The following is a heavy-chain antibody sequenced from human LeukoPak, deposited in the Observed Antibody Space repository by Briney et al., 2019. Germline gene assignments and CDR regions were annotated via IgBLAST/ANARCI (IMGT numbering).Heavy chain of an antibody. Sequence: GESLQISCKGSGYRFTSYWITWVRQMPGKGLEWMGRIDPSDSYTNYSPSFQGHVTFSADKSISAAYLQWSSLKASDSAMYYCARHCSGGGCHDAFDIWGQGTVVTVSS. CDR3: ARHCSGGGCHDAFDI. CDR2: IDPSDSYT. V-gene: IGHV5-10-1*01. J-gene: IGHJ3*02. D-gene: IGHD2-15*01. CDR1: GYRFTSYW.